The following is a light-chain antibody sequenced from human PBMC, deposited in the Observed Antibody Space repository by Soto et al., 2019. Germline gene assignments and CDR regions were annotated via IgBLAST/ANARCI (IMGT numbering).Light chain of an antibody. Sequence: QSVLTQSPSASASLGASVKLTCTLSRGHSSYAIAWHQQQPEKGPRYLMKLNRDGSHSKGDGIPDRFSGSSSGAERYLTISSLQSEDEADYFCQTWGTGIRVFCGGTKLTVL. CDR3: QTWGTGIRV. CDR2: LNRDGSH. V-gene: IGLV4-69*01. CDR1: RGHSSYA. J-gene: IGLJ3*02.